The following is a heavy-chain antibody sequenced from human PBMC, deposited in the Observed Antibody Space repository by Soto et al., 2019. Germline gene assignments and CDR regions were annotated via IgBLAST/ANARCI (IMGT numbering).Heavy chain of an antibody. Sequence: QLQLQESGPGLVKPSETLSLTCTVSGGSISSSSYYWGWIRQPPGKGLEWIGSIYYSGSTYYKPSVQRRVTIPVDTSKKPVALKQTSVTAADTAVYFCARHSTVTSFSVACWGRGTQVTVSS. CDR3: ARHSTVTSFSVAC. J-gene: IGHJ4*02. V-gene: IGHV4-39*01. D-gene: IGHD4-17*01. CDR2: IYYSGST. CDR1: GGSISSSSYY.